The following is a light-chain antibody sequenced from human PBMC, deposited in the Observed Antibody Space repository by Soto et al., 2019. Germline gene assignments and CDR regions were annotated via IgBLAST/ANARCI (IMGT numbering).Light chain of an antibody. Sequence: QSALTQPASVSGSPGQSITISCTGTSSDVGGYNYVSWYQQHPGKAPKLMIYEVSNRPSGVSNRFSGSKSGNTASLTISGLQAADEADYYCSSYTSINTRVFGGGTKLTVL. CDR1: SSDVGGYNY. J-gene: IGLJ3*02. V-gene: IGLV2-14*01. CDR3: SSYTSINTRV. CDR2: EVS.